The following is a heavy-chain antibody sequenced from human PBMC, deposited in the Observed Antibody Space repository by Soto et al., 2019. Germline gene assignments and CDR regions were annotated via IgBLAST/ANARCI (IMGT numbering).Heavy chain of an antibody. D-gene: IGHD1-26*01. V-gene: IGHV1-46*01. CDR3: ARDINQVGATWHEYFQH. CDR1: GYTFTSYY. Sequence: QVQLVQSGAEVKKPGASVKVSCKASGYTFTSYYMHWVRQAPGQGLEWMGIINPSGGSTSYAQKCQGRVTMTRDTSTSTVYMELSSMRSEDTAVYYCARDINQVGATWHEYFQHWGQGTLVTVSS. CDR2: INPSGGST. J-gene: IGHJ1*01.